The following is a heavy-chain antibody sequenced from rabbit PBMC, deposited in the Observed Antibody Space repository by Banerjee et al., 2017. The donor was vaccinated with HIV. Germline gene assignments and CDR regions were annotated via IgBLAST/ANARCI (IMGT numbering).Heavy chain of an antibody. CDR1: GFDVSSYY. Sequence: QEQLKETGGGLVQPGGSLTLSCKASGFDVSSYYMSWVRQAPGKGLEWIACIYSSSGSAYYASWAKGRFTISKTSSTTVTLQMTSLTAADTATYFCARGLVAGVLDLWGQGTLVTVS. CDR2: IYSSSGSA. V-gene: IGHV1S45*01. CDR3: ARGLVAGVLDL. J-gene: IGHJ3*01. D-gene: IGHD3-3*01.